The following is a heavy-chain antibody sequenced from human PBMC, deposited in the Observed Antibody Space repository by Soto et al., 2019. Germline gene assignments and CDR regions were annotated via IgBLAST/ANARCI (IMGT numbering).Heavy chain of an antibody. D-gene: IGHD3-22*01. CDR2: IIPIFGTA. CDR3: ASQLYDYYDSSGLGNSYYYGMDV. CDR1: GGTFSSYA. V-gene: IGHV1-69*13. Sequence: SVKVSCKASGGTFSSYAISWVRQAPGQGLEWMGGIIPIFGTANYAQKFQGRVTITADESTSTAYMELSSLRSEDTAVYYRASQLYDYYDSSGLGNSYYYGMDVWGQGTTVTVSS. J-gene: IGHJ6*02.